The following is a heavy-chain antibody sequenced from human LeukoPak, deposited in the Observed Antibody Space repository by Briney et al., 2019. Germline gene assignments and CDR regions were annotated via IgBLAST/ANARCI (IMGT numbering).Heavy chain of an antibody. V-gene: IGHV3-23*01. CDR2: ISGNGGST. J-gene: IGHJ4*02. CDR3: AKDVFELYDIYDH. D-gene: IGHD3-9*01. Sequence: GGSLRLSCTASGFTFSNYAMSWVRQAPGKGLEWVSAISGNGGSTFDADSVKGRFTISRDNSKNTLYLQMNSLRAEDTAIYYCAKDVFELYDIYDHWGQGTLVAVSS. CDR1: GFTFSNYA.